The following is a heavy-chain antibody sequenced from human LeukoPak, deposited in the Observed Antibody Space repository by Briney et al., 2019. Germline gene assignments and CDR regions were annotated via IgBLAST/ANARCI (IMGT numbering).Heavy chain of an antibody. Sequence: SETLSLTCTVSGGSISSSSYYWGWIRQPPGKGLEWIGSIYYSGSTYYNPSLKSRVTISVDTSKNQFSLKLSSVTAADTAVYYCARRGCSSTSCYYHFDYWGQGTLVTVSS. CDR2: IYYSGST. J-gene: IGHJ4*02. CDR3: ARRGCSSTSCYYHFDY. V-gene: IGHV4-39*01. CDR1: GGSISSSSYY. D-gene: IGHD2-2*01.